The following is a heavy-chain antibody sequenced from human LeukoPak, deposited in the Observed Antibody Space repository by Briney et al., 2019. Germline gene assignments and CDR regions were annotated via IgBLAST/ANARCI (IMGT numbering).Heavy chain of an antibody. V-gene: IGHV3-74*01. CDR2: IDSDGSDT. J-gene: IGHJ3*02. Sequence: PGGSLRLSYAASGFTFNTYWFHWVRQAPGKGLVWVSRIDSDGSDTIYAGSVKGRFTISRDNAKSTVYLQMHSLRAEDTAVYDCARGGYPHGFDIWGQGTMVTVSS. CDR1: GFTFNTYW. CDR3: ARGGYPHGFDI. D-gene: IGHD2-15*01.